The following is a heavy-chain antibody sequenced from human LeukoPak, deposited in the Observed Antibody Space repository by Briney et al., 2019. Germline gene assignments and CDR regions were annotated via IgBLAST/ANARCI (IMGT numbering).Heavy chain of an antibody. Sequence: ASVKVSCKASGFTFTSYYMNWVRQAPGQGLEWMGINNPSGGSTSYAQKFQGRLTVTRDMSTSIVYMELGSLRSEDTAKYYCARHPDSSPALLDLWGQGTMVTVSS. CDR2: NNPSGGST. CDR1: GFTFTSYY. D-gene: IGHD6-13*01. CDR3: ARHPDSSPALLDL. V-gene: IGHV1-46*01. J-gene: IGHJ3*01.